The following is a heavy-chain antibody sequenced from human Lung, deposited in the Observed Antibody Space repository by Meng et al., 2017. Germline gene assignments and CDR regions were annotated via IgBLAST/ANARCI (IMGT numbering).Heavy chain of an antibody. CDR1: GGSFSDYY. J-gene: IGHJ4*02. CDR2: INHSGST. CDR3: ARGPTTMAHDFDY. Sequence: QVQLQQWGAGLLKPSATLSPTCVVSGGSFSDYYWSWIRQPPGKGLEWIGEINHSGSTNYNPSLESRATISVDTSQNNLSLKLSSVTAADSAVYYCARGPTTMAHDFDYWGQGTLVTVSS. V-gene: IGHV4-34*01. D-gene: IGHD4-11*01.